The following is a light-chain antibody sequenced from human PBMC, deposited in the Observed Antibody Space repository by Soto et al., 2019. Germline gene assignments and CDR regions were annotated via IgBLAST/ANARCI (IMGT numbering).Light chain of an antibody. J-gene: IGKJ1*01. V-gene: IGKV3-15*01. CDR3: QQYFEWPPMT. CDR2: GAS. Sequence: EIVLTQSPAILSVSPGERATLSCRASQSISRSLAWYQQKPGQAPRLLISGASTRAAGISDRFRGSGSGTEFTLTISSLRSEDSAINYCQQYFEWPPMTFGQGTKV. CDR1: QSISRS.